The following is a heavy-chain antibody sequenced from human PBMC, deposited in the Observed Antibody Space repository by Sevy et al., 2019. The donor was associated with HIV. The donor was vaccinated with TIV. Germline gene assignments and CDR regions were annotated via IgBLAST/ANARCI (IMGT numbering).Heavy chain of an antibody. CDR2: IKSDGSET. J-gene: IGHJ4*02. D-gene: IGHD2-21*02. CDR1: GFTFSKYW. V-gene: IGHV3-74*01. CDR3: FRWLFGGDWSLVVY. Sequence: GGSLRLSCGASGFTFSKYWMQWVRQAPGKGLVWLSRIKSDGSETNYADSVKGRFTISRDNAKNTRYLEMNRMEVEDKAIYYCFRWLFGGDWSLVVYWGRGTLVTVSS.